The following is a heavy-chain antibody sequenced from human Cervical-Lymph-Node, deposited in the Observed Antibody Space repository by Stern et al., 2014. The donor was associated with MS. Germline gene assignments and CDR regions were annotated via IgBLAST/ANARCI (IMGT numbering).Heavy chain of an antibody. Sequence: QVQLVESGGGVVQPGRSLRLSCAASGFTFSSSGMHWVRQAPGKGLEWLAIIWYDGSNRYYADSVKGRFTISRDNSKNTLYLQMNSLRAEDTAVYYCAREGGNSAEYFQHWGQGPLVTVSS. D-gene: IGHD4-23*01. J-gene: IGHJ1*01. V-gene: IGHV3-33*01. CDR3: AREGGNSAEYFQH. CDR2: IWYDGSNR. CDR1: GFTFSSSG.